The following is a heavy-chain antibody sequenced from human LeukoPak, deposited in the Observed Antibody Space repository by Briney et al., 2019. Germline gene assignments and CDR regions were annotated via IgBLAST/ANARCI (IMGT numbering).Heavy chain of an antibody. V-gene: IGHV3-7*01. CDR2: VKQDGSQK. CDR3: ARGGTYDI. Sequence: GGSLRLSCVVSGFTYSRYWMTWFRQAPGKGLEWVANVKQDGSQKNYVDSVKGRFTISRDNAKKSLYLQMNSLRGEDTAVYFCARGGTYDIWGQGTRVTVSS. J-gene: IGHJ3*02. CDR1: GFTYSRYW.